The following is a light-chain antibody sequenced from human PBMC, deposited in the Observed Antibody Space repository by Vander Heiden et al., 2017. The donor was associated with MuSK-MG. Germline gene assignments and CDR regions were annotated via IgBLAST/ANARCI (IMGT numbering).Light chain of an antibody. J-gene: IGLJ1*01. CDR1: SLRSYY. Sequence: SSELTQDPAVSVALGQTVRITCQGDSLRSYYASWYQQKPGQAPVLVIYGKDNRPSGMPDRFSGSSSGNTASLTITGAQAEDEADYYCNSRDNSGNHLGVFGTGTKVTGL. CDR3: NSRDNSGNHLGV. V-gene: IGLV3-19*01. CDR2: GKD.